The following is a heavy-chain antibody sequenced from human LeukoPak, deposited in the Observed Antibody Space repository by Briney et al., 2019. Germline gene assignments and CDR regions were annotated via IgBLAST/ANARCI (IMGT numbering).Heavy chain of an antibody. CDR3: ARCPESSGYYYELDS. CDR2: ISYHGNNE. J-gene: IGHJ4*02. V-gene: IGHV3-30*03. CDR1: GFTLSLYG. Sequence: GRSLRLSCAASGFTLSLYGMHWVRQAPGKGLEWVAVISYHGNNEYYADSVKGRFTISRDNSKNTLYLQMNSLTAEDTAVYYCARCPESSGYYYELDSWGEGTVVSVS. D-gene: IGHD3-22*01.